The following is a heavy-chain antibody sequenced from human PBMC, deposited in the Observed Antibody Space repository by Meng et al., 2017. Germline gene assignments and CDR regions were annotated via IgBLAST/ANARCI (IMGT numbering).Heavy chain of an antibody. J-gene: IGHJ5*02. CDR2: IIPIFGTA. D-gene: IGHD6-19*01. CDR1: GGTFSRDA. V-gene: IGHV1-69*01. Sequence: VRGVQSVAEGKKPGSPGNVSGTASGGTFSRDAISWERQAPGQGLEWMGGIIPIFGTANYAQKFQGRVTITADESTSTAYMELSSLRSEDTAVYYCARDESYIAVAGPNGFDPWGQGTLVTVSS. CDR3: ARDESYIAVAGPNGFDP.